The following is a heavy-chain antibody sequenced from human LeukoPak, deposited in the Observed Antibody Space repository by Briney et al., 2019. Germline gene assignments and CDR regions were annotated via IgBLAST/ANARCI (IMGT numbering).Heavy chain of an antibody. J-gene: IGHJ3*02. CDR1: GGSINSYY. V-gene: IGHV4-59*01. D-gene: IGHD1-26*01. CDR2: IYYSGST. Sequence: SETLSLTCSVSGGSINSYYWSWIRQPPGKGLEWIGYIYYSGSTNYNPSFKSRVTISVDTSKNQFSLIVSSVTAADTAVYYCARFPPRLVGPTPDAFDIWGQGTMVTVSS. CDR3: ARFPPRLVGPTPDAFDI.